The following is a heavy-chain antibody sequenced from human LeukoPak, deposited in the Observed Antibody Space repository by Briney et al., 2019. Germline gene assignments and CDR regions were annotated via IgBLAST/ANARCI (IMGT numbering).Heavy chain of an antibody. CDR1: GGSIARSDYI. CDR3: ARGPFFHPYSSSWYLGYFQH. J-gene: IGHJ1*01. D-gene: IGHD6-13*01. Sequence: SETLSLTCSVSGGSIARSDYIWDRLRQPPGKGLEWIGNIYPSGHTHYNPSLRSRVTMSLDTSKNQFSLKMNSVTAADTAVYYCARGPFFHPYSSSWYLGYFQHWGQGTLVTVSS. CDR2: IYPSGHT. V-gene: IGHV4-39*01.